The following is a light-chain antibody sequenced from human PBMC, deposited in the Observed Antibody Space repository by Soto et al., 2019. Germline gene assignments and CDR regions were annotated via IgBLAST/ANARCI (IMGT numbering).Light chain of an antibody. CDR2: LGS. J-gene: IGKJ4*01. CDR3: MQPLQPPLT. Sequence: DIVMTQSPLSLPVTPGEPASISCRSSQSLLHSNGYNYLDWYLQKPGQSPQLLIYLGSNRASGVPEGFRGSGSGKDFTQKTSRVEVEVVGVYYCMQPLQPPLTFGGGPRV. CDR1: QSLLHSNGYNY. V-gene: IGKV2-28*01.